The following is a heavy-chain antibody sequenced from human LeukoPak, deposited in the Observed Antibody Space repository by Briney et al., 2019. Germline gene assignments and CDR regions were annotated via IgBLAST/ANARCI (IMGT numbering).Heavy chain of an antibody. CDR3: ARDDGPEYSSSSDY. CDR2: ISAYNGNT. Sequence: ASVKVSCKASGYTFTSYGISWVRQAPGQGLEWMGWISAYNGNTNYAQKLQGRVTMTTDTSTSTAYKELRSLRSDDTAVYYCARDDGPEYSSSSDYWGQGTLVTVSS. D-gene: IGHD6-6*01. CDR1: GYTFTSYG. V-gene: IGHV1-18*01. J-gene: IGHJ4*02.